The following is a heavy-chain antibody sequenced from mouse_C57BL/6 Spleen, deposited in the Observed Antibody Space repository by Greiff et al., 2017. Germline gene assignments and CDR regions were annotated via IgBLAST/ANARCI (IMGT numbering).Heavy chain of an antibody. Sequence: EVQRVESGEGLVKPGGSLKLSCAASGFTFSSYAMSWVRQTPEKRLEWVAYISSGGDYIYYADTVKGRFTISRDNARNTLYLQMSSLKSEDTAMYYCTRDDYDYDGFAYWGQGTLVTVSA. V-gene: IGHV5-9-1*02. CDR3: TRDDYDYDGFAY. J-gene: IGHJ3*01. CDR2: ISSGGDYI. CDR1: GFTFSSYA. D-gene: IGHD2-4*01.